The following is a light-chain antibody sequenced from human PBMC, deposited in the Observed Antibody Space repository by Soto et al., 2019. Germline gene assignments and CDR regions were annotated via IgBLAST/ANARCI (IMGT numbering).Light chain of an antibody. V-gene: IGLV1-51*01. CDR2: DDN. J-gene: IGLJ1*01. CDR1: SSNIGGNS. Sequence: QSVMTQPPSVSAAPGQKVTISCSGSSSNIGGNSVSWYQQLPGTAPKLLIYDDNKRPSEIPERFSGSKTGTSATLGITGFQTGDEADYYCGSWDSSLSAYVFGTGTKVTVL. CDR3: GSWDSSLSAYV.